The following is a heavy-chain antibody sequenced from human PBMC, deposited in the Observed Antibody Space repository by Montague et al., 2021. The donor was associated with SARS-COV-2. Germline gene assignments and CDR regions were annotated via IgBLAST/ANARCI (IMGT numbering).Heavy chain of an antibody. CDR3: ARETMTAGAFDI. J-gene: IGHJ3*02. D-gene: IGHD6-13*01. CDR2: FYSVGST. V-gene: IGHV4-59*02. CDR1: GASVGSPD. Sequence: SETLSLTCTVSGASVGSPDWGWIRQSPGKGLEWIGYFYSVGSTDYNPSLKSRATISIDTSKNQFSLKVRSVTAADTAVYYCARETMTAGAFDIWGQGTMVTVSS.